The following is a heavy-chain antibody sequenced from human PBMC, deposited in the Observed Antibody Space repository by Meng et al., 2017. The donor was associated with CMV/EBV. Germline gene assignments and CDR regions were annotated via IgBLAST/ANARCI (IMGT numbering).Heavy chain of an antibody. V-gene: IGHV1-2*02. CDR3: ARGSGYSYGYYYYYYGMDV. Sequence: ASVQVSCKASGYTFTGYYMHWVRQAPGQGREWMGWINPNSGGTNYAQKFQGRVTMTRDTSISTAYMELSRLRSDDTAVYYCARGSGYSYGYYYYYYGMDVWGQGTTVTVSS. CDR2: INPNSGGT. J-gene: IGHJ6*02. CDR1: GYTFTGYY. D-gene: IGHD5-18*01.